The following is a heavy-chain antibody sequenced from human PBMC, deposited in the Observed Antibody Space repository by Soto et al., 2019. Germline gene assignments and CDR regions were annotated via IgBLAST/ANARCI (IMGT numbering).Heavy chain of an antibody. Sequence: GGSLRLSCAVSGFTFTRYSMNWVRQAPGKGLEWVSSISSTTNYIYYGDSMKGRFTISRDNAKNSLYLEMNSLRAEDTAVYYCARESEDLTSNFDYWGQGTLVTVSS. V-gene: IGHV3-21*06. CDR3: ARESEDLTSNFDY. CDR2: ISSTTNYI. CDR1: GFTFTRYS. J-gene: IGHJ4*02.